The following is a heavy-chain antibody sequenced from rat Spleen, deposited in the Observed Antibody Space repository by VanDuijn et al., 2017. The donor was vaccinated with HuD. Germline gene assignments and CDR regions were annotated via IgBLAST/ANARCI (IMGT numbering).Heavy chain of an antibody. J-gene: IGHJ2*01. D-gene: IGHD4-3*01. CDR1: GITFNNYW. Sequence: EVQLVESGGGRVQPGRSLKLSCVASGITFNNYWMTWIRQAPGKGLEWVASISNTGDTFYPDSVKGRFTISRDNAKSTLYLQMDSLRPEDTATYYCARLDRRIRGFDYWGQGVMVTVSS. V-gene: IGHV5-31*01. CDR2: ISNTGDT. CDR3: ARLDRRIRGFDY.